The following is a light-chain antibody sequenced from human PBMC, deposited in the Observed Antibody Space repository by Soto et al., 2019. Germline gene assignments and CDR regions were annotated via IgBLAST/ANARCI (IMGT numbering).Light chain of an antibody. CDR1: SSDVGSYNY. Sequence: QSALTQPRPVSGSPGQSVTISCTGTSSDVGSYNYVSWYQQHPGKAPKLMIYDVSNRPSGVPDRFSGSKSGNTASLTISGLQAEDEADYYCCSYAGSYTWVFGGGTKLTVL. J-gene: IGLJ3*02. V-gene: IGLV2-11*01. CDR2: DVS. CDR3: CSYAGSYTWV.